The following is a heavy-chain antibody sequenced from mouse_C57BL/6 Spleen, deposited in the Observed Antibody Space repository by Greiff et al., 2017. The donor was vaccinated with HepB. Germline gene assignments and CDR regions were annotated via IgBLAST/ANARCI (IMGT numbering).Heavy chain of an antibody. CDR1: GFTFSDYG. CDR3: ARRDYGSSYPTYWYFDV. J-gene: IGHJ1*03. D-gene: IGHD1-1*01. CDR2: ISSGSSTI. Sequence: EVKVVESGGGLVKPGGSLKLSCAASGFTFSDYGMHWVRQAPEKGLEWVAYISSGSSTIYYADTVKGRFTISRDNAKNTLFLQMTRLRSEDTAMYYCARRDYGSSYPTYWYFDVWGTGTTVTVSS. V-gene: IGHV5-17*01.